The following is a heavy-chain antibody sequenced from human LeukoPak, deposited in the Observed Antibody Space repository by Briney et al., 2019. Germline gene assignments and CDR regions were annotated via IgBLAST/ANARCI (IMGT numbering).Heavy chain of an antibody. V-gene: IGHV1-2*02. J-gene: IGHJ6*03. D-gene: IGHD6-19*01. CDR2: INPNSGGT. Sequence: ASVKVSCKASGYTFTGYFMHWVRQAPGQGLEWMGWINPNSGGTNYAQKFQGRVTMTRDTSISTAYMELSRLRSDDTAVYYCARGHSSGWTLYYYYYMDVWGKGTTVTISS. CDR1: GYTFTGYF. CDR3: ARGHSSGWTLYYYYYMDV.